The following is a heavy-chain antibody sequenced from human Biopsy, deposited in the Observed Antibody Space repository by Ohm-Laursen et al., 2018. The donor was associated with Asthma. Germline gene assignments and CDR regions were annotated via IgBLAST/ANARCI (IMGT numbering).Heavy chain of an antibody. D-gene: IGHD4-23*01. CDR1: GFVLSQSG. CDR2: ISSDGHNK. J-gene: IGHJ3*02. V-gene: IGHV3-30*03. CDR3: ARESGQDSGGTGAFDR. Sequence: SSLRLSCTASGFVLSQSGMHWVRQAPGKGLEWVALISSDGHNKYYKDSVKGRFTISRDNSKLRLYLEISSLRVEDSAVYYCARESGQDSGGTGAFDRWGQGIMVAVSS.